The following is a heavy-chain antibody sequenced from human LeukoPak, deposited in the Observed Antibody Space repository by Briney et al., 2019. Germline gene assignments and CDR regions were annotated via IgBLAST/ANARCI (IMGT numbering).Heavy chain of an antibody. V-gene: IGHV3-23*01. Sequence: GGSQRLSCAASGFTFSNSAMSWVRQAPGKGLEWVSTLSGSGITTYYADSVKGRFTISRDNSKITMYLQMNNLRAEDTAVYYCAKGIYSSGWSYFDYWGHGTLVTVSS. J-gene: IGHJ4*01. CDR3: AKGIYSSGWSYFDY. D-gene: IGHD6-19*01. CDR1: GFTFSNSA. CDR2: LSGSGITT.